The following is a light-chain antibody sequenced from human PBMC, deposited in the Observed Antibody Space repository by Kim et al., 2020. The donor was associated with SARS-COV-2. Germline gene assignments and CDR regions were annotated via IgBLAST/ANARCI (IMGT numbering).Light chain of an antibody. J-gene: IGLJ3*02. Sequence: QRVTSPCSGSSSNIGSHTVNWYLQLPGTAPKLLISSNNQRPSGVPDRFSGSKSGTSASLAISGLQSEDEADYYCAAWDDSLNGRGVFGGGTQLTVL. CDR2: SNN. CDR3: AAWDDSLNGRGV. V-gene: IGLV1-44*01. CDR1: SSNIGSHT.